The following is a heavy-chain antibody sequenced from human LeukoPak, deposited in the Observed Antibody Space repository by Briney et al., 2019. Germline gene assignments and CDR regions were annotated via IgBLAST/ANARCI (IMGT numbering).Heavy chain of an antibody. Sequence: GRSLRLSCAASGFTFSSYAMHWVRQAPGKGLEWVAVISYDGSNKYYADSVKGRFTISRDNSKNTLYLQMNSLRAEDTAVYYCARGGRYSSSWTSTRFDYWGQGTLVTVSS. CDR3: ARGGRYSSSWTSTRFDY. J-gene: IGHJ4*02. D-gene: IGHD6-13*01. CDR2: ISYDGSNK. V-gene: IGHV3-30-3*01. CDR1: GFTFSSYA.